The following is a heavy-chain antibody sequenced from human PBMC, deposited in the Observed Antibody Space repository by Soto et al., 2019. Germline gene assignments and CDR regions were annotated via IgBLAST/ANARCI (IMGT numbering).Heavy chain of an antibody. CDR2: IYSGGST. Sequence: EVQLVESGGGLVQPGGSLRLSCAASGFTVSSNYMSWVRQAPGKGLEWVSVIYSGGSTYYADSVKGRFTISRHNSKNTLYLQVNSLRAEDTAVYYCARGQGYDQGGFDYWGQGTLVTVSS. J-gene: IGHJ4*02. D-gene: IGHD2-15*01. V-gene: IGHV3-53*04. CDR3: ARGQGYDQGGFDY. CDR1: GFTVSSNY.